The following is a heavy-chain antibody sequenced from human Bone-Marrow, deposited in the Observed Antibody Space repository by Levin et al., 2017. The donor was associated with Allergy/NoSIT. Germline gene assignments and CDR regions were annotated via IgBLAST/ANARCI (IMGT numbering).Heavy chain of an antibody. CDR2: IKQDASEK. Sequence: GGSLRLSCATSGFSFSKNWMNWVRQAPGKGLEWVATIKQDASEKFYLDSVRGRFIISRDNAKDALYLEMNSLTAEDTAVYYCANGTGIGYWGPGTLVTVSS. CDR3: ANGTGIGY. J-gene: IGHJ4*02. CDR1: GFSFSKNW. V-gene: IGHV3-7*01. D-gene: IGHD1-26*01.